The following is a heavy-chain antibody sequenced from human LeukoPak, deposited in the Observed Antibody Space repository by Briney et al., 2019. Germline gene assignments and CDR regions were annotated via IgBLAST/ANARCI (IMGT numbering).Heavy chain of an antibody. CDR1: GGSITSYY. D-gene: IGHD3-22*01. Sequence: SETLSLTCTVSGGSITSYYWSWIRQPPGKGLEWIGEINHSGSTNYNPSLKSRVTISVDTSKNQFSLKLRSVTAADTAVYYCARMVTYYDSSGYFDYWGQGTLVTVSS. CDR3: ARMVTYYDSSGYFDY. V-gene: IGHV4-34*01. CDR2: INHSGST. J-gene: IGHJ4*02.